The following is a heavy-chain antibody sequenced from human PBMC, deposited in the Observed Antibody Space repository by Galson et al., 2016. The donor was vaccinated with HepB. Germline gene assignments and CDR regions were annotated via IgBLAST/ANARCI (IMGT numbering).Heavy chain of an antibody. CDR3: ARVSEGSSLDY. Sequence: SETLSLTCIVSGGSVSSGRFCWTWIRQPPGKGLEWIGHINYSGSTTYNPSLKSRATILIDTSKNHFSLRLRSVTAADAAVYYCARVSEGSSLDYWGQGTLVTVSS. CDR1: GGSVSSGRFC. V-gene: IGHV4-61*03. D-gene: IGHD6-6*01. CDR2: INYSGST. J-gene: IGHJ4*02.